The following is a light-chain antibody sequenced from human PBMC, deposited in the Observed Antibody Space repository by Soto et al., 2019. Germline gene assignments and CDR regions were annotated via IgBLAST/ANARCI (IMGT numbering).Light chain of an antibody. CDR1: QSVLYSSNNRNY. J-gene: IGKJ5*01. CDR2: WAS. CDR3: QQYYSTPT. V-gene: IGKV4-1*01. Sequence: DIVMTQSPDSLAVSLGERATINCKSSQSVLYSSNNRNYLAWYQQRLGQPPKLIFYWASTRESGVPDRFSGSGSGTDFTLTISSLQAEDVAVYYCQQYYSTPTFGQGTRLEIK.